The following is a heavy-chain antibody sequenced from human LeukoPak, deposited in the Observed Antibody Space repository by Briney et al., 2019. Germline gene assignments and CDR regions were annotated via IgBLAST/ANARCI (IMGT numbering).Heavy chain of an antibody. Sequence: GGSLRLSCAASGFTSSSYAMHWVRQAPGKGLEWVAVISYDGSNKYYADSVKGRFTISRDNSKNTLYLQMNSLRAEDTAVYYCARESGSVTSEVDFDYWGQGTLVTVSS. CDR1: GFTSSSYA. CDR2: ISYDGSNK. D-gene: IGHD4-17*01. J-gene: IGHJ4*02. CDR3: ARESGSVTSEVDFDY. V-gene: IGHV3-30*04.